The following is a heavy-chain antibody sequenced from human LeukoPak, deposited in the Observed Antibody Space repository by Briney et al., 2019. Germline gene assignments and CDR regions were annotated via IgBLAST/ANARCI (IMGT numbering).Heavy chain of an antibody. J-gene: IGHJ5*02. CDR2: IYYSGSK. CDR1: GGSINTDNYY. V-gene: IGHV4-39*07. D-gene: IGHD2-15*01. CDR3: ARGLIVVVVAATSQWFDP. Sequence: SETLSLTCSVSGGSINTDNYYWGWVRQPPGKALEWIGSIYYSGSKWYNPSLKSRVTISLDTSKNQFSLKLSSVTAADTAVYYCARGLIVVVVAATSQWFDPWGQGTLVTISS.